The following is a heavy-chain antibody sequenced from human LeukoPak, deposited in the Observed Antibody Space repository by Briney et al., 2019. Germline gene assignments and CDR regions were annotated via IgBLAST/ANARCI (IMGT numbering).Heavy chain of an antibody. J-gene: IGHJ4*02. Sequence: PSETLSLTCTVSGGTIRSTDHYWGWIRQPPGKGLEWIGSIDYGGGTYYNPSLKSRATISVDTSKNQFSLKLSSVTAADTAVYYCARYAVVYRGTFFDYWGQGTLVTVSS. V-gene: IGHV4-39*01. CDR1: GGTIRSTDHY. CDR3: ARYAVVYRGTFFDY. CDR2: IDYGGGT. D-gene: IGHD2-8*02.